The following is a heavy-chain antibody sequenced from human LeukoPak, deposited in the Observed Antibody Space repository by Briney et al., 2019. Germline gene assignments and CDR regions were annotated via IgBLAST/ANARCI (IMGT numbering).Heavy chain of an antibody. CDR2: ITSTSSYI. CDR3: ARDPYSGGYGAYYYYYMDV. Sequence: GGSPRLSCVASGFTFTSHGMNWVRQAPGKGLEWVSSITSTSSYIYYGDSVKGRFTTSRDNAKNSLFLQMHSLRAEDTAVYYCARDPYSGGYGAYYYYYMDVWGKGTTVTVSS. CDR1: GFTFTSHG. D-gene: IGHD6-19*01. J-gene: IGHJ6*03. V-gene: IGHV3-21*01.